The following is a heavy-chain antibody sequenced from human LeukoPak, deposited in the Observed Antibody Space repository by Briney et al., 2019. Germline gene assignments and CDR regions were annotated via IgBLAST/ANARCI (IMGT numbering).Heavy chain of an antibody. Sequence: GGSLSLSCAASGFTFSTYAMTWVRQAAGKGLQWFSGISGSGGATYYAESVKGRFTISTDNSKNTLYLQMDSLRAEETAVYYCAKGWKHMWFRDRMDVWGQGTTVTVSS. D-gene: IGHD1-1*01. V-gene: IGHV3-23*01. CDR1: GFTFSTYA. CDR2: ISGSGGAT. CDR3: AKGWKHMWFRDRMDV. J-gene: IGHJ6*02.